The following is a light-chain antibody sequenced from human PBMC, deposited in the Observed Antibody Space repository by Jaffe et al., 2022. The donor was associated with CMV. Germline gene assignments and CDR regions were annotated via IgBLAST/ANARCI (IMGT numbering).Light chain of an antibody. V-gene: IGKV3-20*01. Sequence: EIVLTQSPGTLSLSPGERATLSCRASQSVSSSYFAWYQQQPGQAPRLLIYGASKRASGIPDRFSGSGSGSDFTLSISRLEPEDFAVYYCQLYGSSSWTFGQGTKVEIK. J-gene: IGKJ1*01. CDR1: QSVSSSY. CDR3: QLYGSSSWT. CDR2: GAS.